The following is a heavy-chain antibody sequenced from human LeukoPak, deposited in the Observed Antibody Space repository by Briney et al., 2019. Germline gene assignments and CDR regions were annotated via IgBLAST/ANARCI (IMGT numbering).Heavy chain of an antibody. D-gene: IGHD3-10*01. Sequence: SETLSLTCAVYGGSFSGYYWSWIRQPPGKGLEWIGEINHSGSTNYNPSLKSRVTISVDTSKNQFSLKLSSVTAADTAVYYCARRVLTMVRGVIIADCYFDYWGQGTLVTVSS. V-gene: IGHV4-34*01. CDR1: GGSFSGYY. J-gene: IGHJ4*02. CDR3: ARRVLTMVRGVIIADCYFDY. CDR2: INHSGST.